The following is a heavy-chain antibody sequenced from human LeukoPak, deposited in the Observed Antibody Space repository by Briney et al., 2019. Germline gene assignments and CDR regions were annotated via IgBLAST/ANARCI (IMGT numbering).Heavy chain of an antibody. CDR1: GASIGSYY. J-gene: IGHJ6*02. V-gene: IGHV4-59*08. Sequence: PSETLSLTCTVSGASIGSYYWSWIRQPPGQGLEWIGYISQNGYTKYTPSLKRRVTMSRDTYENQFSLILRSVTAADTAVYYCTRHDVVAVIGHGMAVWGQGTTGTVSS. CDR2: ISQNGYT. D-gene: IGHD2-15*01. CDR3: TRHDVVAVIGHGMAV.